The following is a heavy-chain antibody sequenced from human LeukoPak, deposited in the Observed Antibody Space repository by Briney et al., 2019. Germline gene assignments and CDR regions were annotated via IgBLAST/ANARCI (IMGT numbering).Heavy chain of an antibody. CDR2: ISSSGSTI. CDR3: ARDRRGVIAVAGTWGYFDY. J-gene: IGHJ4*02. CDR1: GFTFSDYY. D-gene: IGHD6-19*01. Sequence: GGSLRLSCAASGFTFSDYYMSWIRQAPGKGLEWVSYISSSGSTIYYADSVKGRFTISRDNAKNSLYLQMNSLRAEDTAVYYCARDRRGVIAVAGTWGYFDYWGQGTLVTVSS. V-gene: IGHV3-11*01.